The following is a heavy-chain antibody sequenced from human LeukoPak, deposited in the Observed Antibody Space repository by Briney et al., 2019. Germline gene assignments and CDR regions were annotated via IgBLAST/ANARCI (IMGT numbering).Heavy chain of an antibody. CDR2: ISSSSNTI. V-gene: IGHV3-11*04. D-gene: IGHD1-26*01. J-gene: IGHJ4*02. CDR1: GFTFSDYY. CDR3: ASRAMGNTSFDY. Sequence: GGSLRLSCAASGFTFSDYYMTWVRQAPGKGLEWLSYISSSSNTIYYADSVKGRLTVSRDNAKNALFLQMTHLRAADTAVYYCASRAMGNTSFDYWGQGTLVTVSS.